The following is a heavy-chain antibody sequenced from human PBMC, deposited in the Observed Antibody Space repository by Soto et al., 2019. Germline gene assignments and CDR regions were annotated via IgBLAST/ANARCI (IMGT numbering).Heavy chain of an antibody. CDR1: GFTFSSYA. D-gene: IGHD4-17*01. CDR2: ISGSGGST. J-gene: IGHJ6*03. Sequence: PGGSLRLSCAASGFTFSSYAMSWVRQAPGKGLEWVSAISGSGGSTYYADSVKGRFTISRDNSKNTLYLQMNSLRAEDTAVYYCAKALRRPPAPWVNHYYYMDVWGKGTTVTVSS. CDR3: AKALRRPPAPWVNHYYYMDV. V-gene: IGHV3-23*01.